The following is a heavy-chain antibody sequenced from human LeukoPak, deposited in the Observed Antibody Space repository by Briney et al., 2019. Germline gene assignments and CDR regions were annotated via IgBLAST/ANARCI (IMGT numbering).Heavy chain of an antibody. Sequence: SETLSLTCAVYGGSFSGYYWSWIRQPPGKGLEWIWEINHSGSTNYNPSLKSRVTISVDTSKNQFSLKLSSVTAADTAVYYCARVLIVPAAIGANWFDPWGQGTLVTVSS. CDR3: ARVLIVPAAIGANWFDP. D-gene: IGHD2-2*01. J-gene: IGHJ5*02. CDR1: GGSFSGYY. V-gene: IGHV4-34*01. CDR2: INHSGST.